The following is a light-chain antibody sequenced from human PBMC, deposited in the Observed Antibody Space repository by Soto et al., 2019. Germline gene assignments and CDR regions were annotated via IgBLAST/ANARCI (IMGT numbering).Light chain of an antibody. V-gene: IGLV1-44*01. CDR1: SSNIESNT. Sequence: QSVVTQPPSASGTPGQRVTISCSGSSSNIESNTVNWYQQLPGTAPKLLIYSTNQRPSGVPDRFSGSKSGTSASLAISGLQSEDEADYYCAAWDDSLNGWVFGGGTKLSV. CDR3: AAWDDSLNGWV. J-gene: IGLJ3*02. CDR2: STN.